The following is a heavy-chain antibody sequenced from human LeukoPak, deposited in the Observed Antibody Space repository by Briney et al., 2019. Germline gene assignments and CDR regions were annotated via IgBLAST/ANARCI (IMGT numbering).Heavy chain of an antibody. CDR3: APFSYYDFWSGSPHYYYYYGMDV. D-gene: IGHD3-3*01. V-gene: IGHV1-18*01. CDR2: ISAYNGNT. CDR1: GYTFTSYG. J-gene: IGHJ6*02. Sequence: ASVKVSCKASGYTFTSYGISWVRQAPGQGLEWMGWISAYNGNTNYAQKLQGRVTMTTGTSTSTAYMELRSLRSDDTAVYYCAPFSYYDFWSGSPHYYYYYGMDVWGQGTTVTVSS.